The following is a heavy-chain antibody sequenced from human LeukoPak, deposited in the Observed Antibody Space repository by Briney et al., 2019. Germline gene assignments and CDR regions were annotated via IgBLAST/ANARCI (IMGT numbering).Heavy chain of an antibody. J-gene: IGHJ3*02. D-gene: IGHD6-13*01. Sequence: PSETLSLTCTVSGGSISGYYWSWIRQPPGKGLEWIGYIYYSGSTNYNPSLKSRVTISEDTSKNQFSLKLSSVTAADTAVYYCARASGWSDAFDIWGQGTMVTVSS. V-gene: IGHV4-59*01. CDR1: GGSISGYY. CDR2: IYYSGST. CDR3: ARASGWSDAFDI.